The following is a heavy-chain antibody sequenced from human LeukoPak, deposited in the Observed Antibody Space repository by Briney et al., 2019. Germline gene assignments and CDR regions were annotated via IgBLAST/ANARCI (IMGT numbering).Heavy chain of an antibody. J-gene: IGHJ6*03. CDR1: GFTFSTYN. Sequence: GGSLRLSCAASGFTFSTYNMNWVRQAPGKGLEWVSSITSSSSYIYYADSVKGRFTISRDNAKNSLYLQMNSLRAEDTAVYYCARDRVGQQLVGRKYYYYYMDVWGKGTTVTISS. D-gene: IGHD6-13*01. CDR2: ITSSSSYI. V-gene: IGHV3-21*01. CDR3: ARDRVGQQLVGRKYYYYYMDV.